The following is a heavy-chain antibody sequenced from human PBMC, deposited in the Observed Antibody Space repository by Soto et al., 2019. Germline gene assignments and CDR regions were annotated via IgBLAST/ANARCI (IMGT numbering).Heavy chain of an antibody. V-gene: IGHV4-4*07. CDR2: VHTSGHT. CDR1: GGSISDYY. J-gene: IGHJ4*02. D-gene: IGHD2-15*01. Sequence: QVQLQESGPGLVKPSETLSLTCTVAGGSISDYYWTWIRQPAGKGLEWIGRVHTSGHTNYSPSLKSRLTMSVDTSKNQLSLQMSSVTAADTAVYYCARGLAPGSYFDSWGQGTLVTVSS. CDR3: ARGLAPGSYFDS.